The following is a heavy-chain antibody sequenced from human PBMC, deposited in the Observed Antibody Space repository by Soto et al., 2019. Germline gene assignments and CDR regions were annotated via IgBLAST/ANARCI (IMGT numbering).Heavy chain of an antibody. CDR1: GGTFSSYA. CDR2: IIPIFGTA. J-gene: IGHJ4*02. CDR3: AGDYGSGRGSGY. D-gene: IGHD3-10*01. Sequence: GASVKVSCKASGGTFSSYAISWVRQAPGQGLEWMGGIIPIFGTANYAQKFQGRVTITADESTSTAHMELSSLRSEDTAVYYCAGDYGSGRGSGYWGQGTLVTVSS. V-gene: IGHV1-69*13.